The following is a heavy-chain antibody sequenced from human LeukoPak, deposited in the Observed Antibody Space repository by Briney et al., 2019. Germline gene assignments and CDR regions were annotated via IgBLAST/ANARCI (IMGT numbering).Heavy chain of an antibody. J-gene: IGHJ4*02. V-gene: IGHV1-18*01. D-gene: IGHD2-15*01. CDR1: GYTFTSYA. Sequence: ASVKVSCKASGYTFTSYAMHWVRQAPGQGLEWMGLISAYGNTNYAQNLQGRVTMTTDTSTSTAYMELRSLRSDDTAVYYCARGIIGYYFDYWGQGTLVTVSS. CDR2: ISAYGNT. CDR3: ARGIIGYYFDY.